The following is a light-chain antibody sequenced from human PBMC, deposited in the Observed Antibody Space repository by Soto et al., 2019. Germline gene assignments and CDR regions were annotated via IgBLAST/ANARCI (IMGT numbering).Light chain of an antibody. CDR1: SSDVGGYNY. Sequence: QSVLTQPASVSGSPGQSITISCTGTSSDVGGYNYVSWYQQHPGKAPKHMIYEVSNRPSGVSNRFSGSKSGNTASLTISGLRAEDEADYYCSSYTSSSTLVVFGGGTKLTVL. CDR3: SSYTSSSTLVV. CDR2: EVS. V-gene: IGLV2-14*01. J-gene: IGLJ2*01.